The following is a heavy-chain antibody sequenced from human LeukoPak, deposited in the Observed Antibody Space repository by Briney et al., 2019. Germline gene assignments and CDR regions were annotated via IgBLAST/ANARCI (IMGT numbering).Heavy chain of an antibody. CDR3: ARVWQLVHNWFDP. Sequence: ASVKVSRKASGYTFTSYGISWVRQAPGQGLEWMGWINAYNGNTNYAQKLQGRVTMTRDTSTSTAYMELRSLRSDDTAVYYCARVWQLVHNWFDPWGQGTLVTVSS. CDR1: GYTFTSYG. D-gene: IGHD6-6*01. V-gene: IGHV1-18*01. CDR2: INAYNGNT. J-gene: IGHJ5*02.